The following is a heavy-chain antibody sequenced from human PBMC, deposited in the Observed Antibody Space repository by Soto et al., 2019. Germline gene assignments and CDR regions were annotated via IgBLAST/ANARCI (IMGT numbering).Heavy chain of an antibody. CDR1: GFTLRDSA. CDR2: ILASGDV. J-gene: IGHJ6*02. D-gene: IGHD6-6*01. Sequence: EEELVESGGGLVQPGRSLRLSCATSGFTLRDSAMHWVRQVPGGGLEWVSGILASGDVGYVDSVRGRFTMSRDVAKTSLHLQLPSLNTVATVLYYCVRAASSGGAEVWGQGNRVSVSS. V-gene: IGHV3-9*01. CDR3: VRAASSGGAEV.